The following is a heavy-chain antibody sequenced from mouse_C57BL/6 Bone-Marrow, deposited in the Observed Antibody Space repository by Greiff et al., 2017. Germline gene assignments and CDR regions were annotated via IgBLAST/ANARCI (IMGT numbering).Heavy chain of an antibody. CDR1: GFSLTSYA. CDR2: IWTGGGT. V-gene: IGHV2-9-1*01. J-gene: IGHJ4*01. Sequence: VKLMESGPGLVAPSQSLSITCTVSGFSLTSYAISWVRQPPGKGLEWLGVIWTGGGTNYNSALKSRLSISKDNSKSQVFLKMNSLQTDDTARYYCAGITTVVAEAMDYWGQGTSVTVSS. D-gene: IGHD1-1*01. CDR3: AGITTVVAEAMDY.